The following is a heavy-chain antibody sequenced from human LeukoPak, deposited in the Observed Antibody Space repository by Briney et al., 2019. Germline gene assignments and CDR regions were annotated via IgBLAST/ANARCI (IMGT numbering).Heavy chain of an antibody. CDR2: ISTSGSTL. Sequence: QSGGSLRLSCAASGFTFSSYSMNWVRQAPGKGLEWVSYISTSGSTLYYANSVKGRFTISRDNAKNSLYLQMSSLRAEDTAVYFCASGLDYYDSSGYYPDGGFDFWGQGTMVTVSS. V-gene: IGHV3-48*04. CDR3: ASGLDYYDSSGYYPDGGFDF. J-gene: IGHJ3*01. D-gene: IGHD3-22*01. CDR1: GFTFSSYS.